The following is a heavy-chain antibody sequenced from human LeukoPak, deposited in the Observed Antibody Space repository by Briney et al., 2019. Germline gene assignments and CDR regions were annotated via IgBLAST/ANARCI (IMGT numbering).Heavy chain of an antibody. CDR2: IYYSGSTYYNPSLKSGST. CDR1: GGSISSSSYY. V-gene: IGHV4-39*02. CDR3: ARDWELGY. Sequence: SETLSLTCTVSGGSISSSSYYWGWIRQPPGKGLEWIGNIYYSGSTYYNPSLKSGSTYYNPSLKSRVTISVDTSKNQFSLKLSSVTAAGTAVYYCARDWELGYWGQGTLVTVSS. J-gene: IGHJ4*02. D-gene: IGHD1-26*01.